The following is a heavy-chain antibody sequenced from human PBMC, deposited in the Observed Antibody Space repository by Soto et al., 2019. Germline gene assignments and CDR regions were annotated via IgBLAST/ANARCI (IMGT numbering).Heavy chain of an antibody. CDR2: IYPSDSDT. Sequence: VESLKISCKGSGYNFAGYWISCCLQMPGKGLELMGIIYPSDSDTRYRPSFQGQVTISADKSISSAYLQWSSLRASDTAMYYCARGGVSTRTFDYWGQGTPVTVSS. J-gene: IGHJ4*02. D-gene: IGHD3-3*01. CDR1: GYNFAGYW. V-gene: IGHV5-51*01. CDR3: ARGGVSTRTFDY.